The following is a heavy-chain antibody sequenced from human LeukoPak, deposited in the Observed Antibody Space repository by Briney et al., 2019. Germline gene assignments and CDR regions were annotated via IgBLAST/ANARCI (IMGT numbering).Heavy chain of an antibody. J-gene: IGHJ4*02. V-gene: IGHV4-34*01. CDR1: GGSFSGYY. D-gene: IGHD7-27*01. Sequence: SETLSLTCAVYGGSFSGYYWSWILQPPGKGLEWIGELNHSGSTNYNPSLKSRVTISVDTSKNQFSLKLSSVTAADTAVYYCARTSWGIDYWGQGTLVTVSS. CDR3: ARTSWGIDY. CDR2: LNHSGST.